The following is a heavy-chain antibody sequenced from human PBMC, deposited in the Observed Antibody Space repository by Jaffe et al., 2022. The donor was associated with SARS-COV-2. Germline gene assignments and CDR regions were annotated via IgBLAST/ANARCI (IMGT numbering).Heavy chain of an antibody. CDR2: INQSGAT. CDR1: GGSFSGYY. Sequence: QVQLQQWGAGLLRPSETLSLTCGVYGGSFSGYYWSWIRQPPGKGLEWIGEINQSGATNSSPALKSRVSISVDSSRNQFSLRLSSVTAADTAVYYCARYMKPTTPTTGIYYWFFDLWGRGTLVTVSS. CDR3: ARYMKPTTPTTGIYYWFFDL. D-gene: IGHD1-1*01. V-gene: IGHV4-34*02. J-gene: IGHJ2*01.